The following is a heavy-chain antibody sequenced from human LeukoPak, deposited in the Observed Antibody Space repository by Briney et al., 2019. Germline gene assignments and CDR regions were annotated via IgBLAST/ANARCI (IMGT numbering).Heavy chain of an antibody. D-gene: IGHD5-18*01. CDR1: GGTFSSYT. J-gene: IGHJ4*02. V-gene: IGHV1-69*13. Sequence: ASVKVSCKASGGTFSSYTICWVRQAPGQGLEWMGGIIPIFGTTKYAQKFQGRVTITADESTSTAYMELSSLRSEDTAVYYCARGLGIQLWAPLDYWGQGTLVTVSS. CDR3: ARGLGIQLWAPLDY. CDR2: IIPIFGTT.